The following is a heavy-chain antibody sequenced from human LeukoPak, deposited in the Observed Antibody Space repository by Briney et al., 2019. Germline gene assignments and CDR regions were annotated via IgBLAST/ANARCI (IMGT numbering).Heavy chain of an antibody. V-gene: IGHV1-18*01. CDR1: GYTFTSYG. CDR3: ARDNCSSTSCYTYGMDV. J-gene: IGHJ6*02. CDR2: ISAYNGNT. D-gene: IGHD2-2*02. Sequence: ASVKVSCKASGYTFTSYGISWVRQAPGQGLEWMGWISAYNGNTNYAQKLQGRVTMTTDTSTSTAYMELRSLRSDDTAVYHCARDNCSSTSCYTYGMDVWGQGTTVTVSS.